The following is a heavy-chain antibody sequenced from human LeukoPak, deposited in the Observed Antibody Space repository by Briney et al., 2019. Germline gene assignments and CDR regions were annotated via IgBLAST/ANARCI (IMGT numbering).Heavy chain of an antibody. V-gene: IGHV1-69*13. CDR1: GGTFSSYA. J-gene: IGHJ6*02. CDR2: INPIFGTA. D-gene: IGHD2-2*01. Sequence: GASVKVSCKASGGTFSSYATSWVRQAPGQGLEWMGGINPIFGTANYAQKFQGRVTITADESTSTAYMELSSLRSEDTAVYYCAIRIVVVPAEDYYYYGMDVWGQGTTVTVSS. CDR3: AIRIVVVPAEDYYYYGMDV.